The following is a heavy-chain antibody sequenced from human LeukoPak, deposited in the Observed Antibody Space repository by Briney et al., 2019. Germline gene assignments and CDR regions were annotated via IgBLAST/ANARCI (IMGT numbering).Heavy chain of an antibody. CDR1: GYTFSSYA. J-gene: IGHJ5*02. D-gene: IGHD5-12*01. V-gene: IGHV3-23*01. CDR3: AKTSGYRRFDL. Sequence: GQSLRLSCAASGYTFSSYAMSWDRHAPGKALEWVSAISGSGRSTYCADSVEGGFTISRDNSKNTLYLQMNSLRAEDTAVYYCAKTSGYRRFDLWGQGTLVTVSS. CDR2: ISGSGRST.